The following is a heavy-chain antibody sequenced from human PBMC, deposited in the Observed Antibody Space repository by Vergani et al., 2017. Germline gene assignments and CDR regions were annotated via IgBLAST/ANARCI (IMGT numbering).Heavy chain of an antibody. CDR2: IYYSGST. D-gene: IGHD3-9*01. CDR1: GGSFSGYY. Sequence: QVQLQQWGAGLLKPSETLSLTCAVYGGSFSGYYWSWIRQPPGKGLEWIGYIYYSGSTNYNPSLKSRVTISVDTSKNQFSLKLSSVTAADTAVYYCARGVPYYDILTGYSAGGWFDPWGQGTLVTVSS. V-gene: IGHV4-34*11. J-gene: IGHJ5*02. CDR3: ARGVPYYDILTGYSAGGWFDP.